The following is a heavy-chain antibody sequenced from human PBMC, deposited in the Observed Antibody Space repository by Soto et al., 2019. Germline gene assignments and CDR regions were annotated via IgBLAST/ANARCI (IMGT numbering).Heavy chain of an antibody. Sequence: QVQLVQSGAEVKKPGSSVKVSCKASGGTFSSSFINWVRQAPGQGLEWMGSIIPVFATPNYAQKFQGRVTITADASTSTAYMELSRLTSEDAAVYYCARSFSGAYYGLDYWGQGTLVTVSS. J-gene: IGHJ4*02. CDR3: ARSFSGAYYGLDY. V-gene: IGHV1-69*18. CDR2: IIPVFATP. D-gene: IGHD1-26*01. CDR1: GGTFSSSF.